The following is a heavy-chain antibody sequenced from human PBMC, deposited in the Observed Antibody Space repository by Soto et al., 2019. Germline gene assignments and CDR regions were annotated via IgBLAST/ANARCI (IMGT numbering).Heavy chain of an antibody. J-gene: IGHJ5*02. D-gene: IGHD2-15*01. Sequence: SVKVSCKASVGTFSSYAISWVRQAPGQGLEWMGGIIPIFGTANYAQKFQGRVTITADESTSTAYMELSSLRSEDTAVYYCARGGLLGFRDSHPWFDPWGQGTLVTVSS. V-gene: IGHV1-69*13. CDR1: VGTFSSYA. CDR3: ARGGLLGFRDSHPWFDP. CDR2: IIPIFGTA.